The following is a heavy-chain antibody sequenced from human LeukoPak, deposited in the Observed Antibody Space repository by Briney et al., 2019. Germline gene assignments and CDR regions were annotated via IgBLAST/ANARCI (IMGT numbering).Heavy chain of an antibody. CDR2: IIPILGIA. J-gene: IGHJ6*02. CDR1: GGTFSSYA. CDR3: AVRDTAMVPYYYYGMDV. D-gene: IGHD5-18*01. V-gene: IGHV1-69*04. Sequence: GASVKVSCKASGGTFSSYAISWVRQAPGQGLEWMGRIIPILGIANYAQKFQGRVTITADKSTSTAYMELSSLRSEDTAVYYCAVRDTAMVPYYYYGMDVWGQGTTVTVSS.